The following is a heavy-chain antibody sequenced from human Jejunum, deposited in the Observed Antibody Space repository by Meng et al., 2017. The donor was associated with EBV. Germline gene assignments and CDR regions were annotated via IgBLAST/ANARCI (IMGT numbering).Heavy chain of an antibody. CDR2: VTPGGGDT. CDR3: ARGNDKTNFDF. Sequence: VQLMPAVAGVVKPWSSLTVSCRTSGCNFINYNLRWVRQPPGQGLEWMGRVTPGGGDTNYTHNFRSDFLMTRDMSTTTAYLELFTLKAADTAVYYCARGNDKTNFDFWGRGTLVTVSS. CDR1: GCNFINYN. J-gene: IGHJ4*02. V-gene: IGHV1-2*06.